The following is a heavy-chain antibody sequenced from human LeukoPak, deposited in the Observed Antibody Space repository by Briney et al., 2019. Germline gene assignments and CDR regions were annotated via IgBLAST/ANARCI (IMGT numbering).Heavy chain of an antibody. CDR3: ARESQTQPWAAKYYYYMDV. CDR2: IRYDGSNK. J-gene: IGHJ6*03. Sequence: PGGSLRLSCAASGFTFSSYGMHWVRQAPGKGLEWVAFIRYDGSNKYYADSVKGRFTISRDNSKNTLYLQMNSQRAEDTAVYYCARESQTQPWAAKYYYYMDVWGKGTTVTVSS. CDR1: GFTFSSYG. V-gene: IGHV3-30*02. D-gene: IGHD5-18*01.